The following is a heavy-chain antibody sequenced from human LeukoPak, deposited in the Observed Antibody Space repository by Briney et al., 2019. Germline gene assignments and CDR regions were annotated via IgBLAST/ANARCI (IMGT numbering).Heavy chain of an antibody. Sequence: ASVKVSCKASGYTFSSYGISWVRQAPGQGLEWMGWISAYNGNRNYAQKLQGRVTMTTDTSTSTAYMELRSLRSDDTAVYYCARDLGSQYSSSHLHRLPDYWGQGTLVTVSS. D-gene: IGHD6-6*01. CDR1: GYTFSSYG. V-gene: IGHV1-18*01. J-gene: IGHJ4*02. CDR2: ISAYNGNR. CDR3: ARDLGSQYSSSHLHRLPDY.